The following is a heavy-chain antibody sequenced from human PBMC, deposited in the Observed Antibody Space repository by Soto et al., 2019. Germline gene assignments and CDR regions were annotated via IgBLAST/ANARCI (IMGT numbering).Heavy chain of an antibody. J-gene: IGHJ3*01. CDR3: ARAMISSCSVKYAFYT. Sequence: SVKVSCKASGGTFSSYAISWVRQAPGQGLEWMGGIIPIFGTANYAQKFQGRVTITADESTSTAYMELSSLRPEDTAVYYCARAMISSCSVKYAFYTWCQETMVTVSS. D-gene: IGHD6-13*01. CDR2: IIPIFGTA. V-gene: IGHV1-69*13. CDR1: GGTFSSYA.